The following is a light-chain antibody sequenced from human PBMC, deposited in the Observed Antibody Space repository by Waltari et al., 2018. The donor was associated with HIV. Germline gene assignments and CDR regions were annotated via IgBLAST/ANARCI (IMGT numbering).Light chain of an antibody. CDR3: QSYDSSLGASV. CDR1: SSNIGAPYD. CDR2: VST. J-gene: IGLJ3*02. Sequence: QSVLTQPPSVSGAPGRSVIITCTGNSSNIGAPYDVHWYQQLQGAAPKFLISVSTNRPDADRDRLSVCKSGTSGSQAITGLQAGDEADYSCQSYDSSLGASVFGGGTKLTVL. V-gene: IGLV1-40*01.